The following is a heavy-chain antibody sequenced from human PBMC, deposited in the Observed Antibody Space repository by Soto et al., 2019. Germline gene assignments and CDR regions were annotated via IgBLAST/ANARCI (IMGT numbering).Heavy chain of an antibody. V-gene: IGHV3-9*01. D-gene: IGHD4-17*01. CDR2: ITWNSGSR. J-gene: IGHJ3*02. CDR3: AKCKADLEILKTTVMTFWGPVHM. Sequence: EVQLVESGGGLVQPGRSLRLSCAASGFTFDDYAMHWVRQAPGKGPEWVSGITWNSGSRGYAESVKGRFTISRDNAKNSLYLQMTSLRTEDTALYDCAKCKADLEILKTTVMTFWGPVHMWGQATIVTVSS. CDR1: GFTFDDYA.